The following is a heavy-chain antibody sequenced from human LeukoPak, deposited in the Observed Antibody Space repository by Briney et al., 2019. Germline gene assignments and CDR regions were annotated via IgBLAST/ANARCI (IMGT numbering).Heavy chain of an antibody. J-gene: IGHJ4*02. Sequence: SETLSLTCTVSGGSISSYYWNWIRQPPGKGLEWIGYDFHSGSTNYNPSLKSRVTMSVDTSKNQFSLKLSSVTAADTAVYYCAREGDGYNYDYWGQGTLVTVSS. CDR1: GGSISSYY. V-gene: IGHV4-59*01. CDR2: DFHSGST. CDR3: AREGDGYNYDY. D-gene: IGHD5-24*01.